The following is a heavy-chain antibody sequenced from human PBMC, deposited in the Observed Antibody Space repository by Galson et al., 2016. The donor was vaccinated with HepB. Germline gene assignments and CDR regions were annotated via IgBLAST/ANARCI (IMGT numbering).Heavy chain of an antibody. CDR3: AKEISVAGVNGLPSDY. CDR1: GFTFSVSS. D-gene: IGHD6-19*01. J-gene: IGHJ4*02. V-gene: IGHV3-73*01. Sequence: SLRLSCAASGFTFSVSSIHWVRQASRGGLEWVGRIRSKTDNYATTYAESVKGRFTISRDDSKNTAYLQMNSLKTEDTAIYYCAKEISVAGVNGLPSDYWGQGTLVTVSS. CDR2: IRSKTDNYAT.